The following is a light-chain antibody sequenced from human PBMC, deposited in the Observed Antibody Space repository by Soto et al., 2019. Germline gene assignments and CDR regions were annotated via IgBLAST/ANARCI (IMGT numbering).Light chain of an antibody. CDR2: GAS. J-gene: IGKJ2*01. V-gene: IGKV3-15*01. Sequence: EIVMTQSPATLSVSPGERATLSCRASQSVSSNLAWYQQKPGQAPRLLIYGASARATGIPARFSGSGSGTEFTLTISSLQSADFAIYYCQQYNNWSPGTFGQGTKLEIK. CDR3: QQYNNWSPGT. CDR1: QSVSSN.